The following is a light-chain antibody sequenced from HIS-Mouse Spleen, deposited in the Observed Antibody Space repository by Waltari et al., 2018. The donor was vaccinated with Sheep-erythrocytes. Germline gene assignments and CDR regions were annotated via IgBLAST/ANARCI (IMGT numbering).Light chain of an antibody. CDR1: SSDVGGYNY. V-gene: IGLV2-11*01. CDR3: CSYAGSSTPWV. Sequence: QSALTQPRSVSGSPGQSVTISCTGTSSDVGGYNYVSWYQQHPGKAPKLMIYEGSKRTSGFASRFSGSKPVTTASLTISGLQAEDEADYYCCSYAGSSTPWVFGGGTKLTVL. J-gene: IGLJ3*02. CDR2: EGS.